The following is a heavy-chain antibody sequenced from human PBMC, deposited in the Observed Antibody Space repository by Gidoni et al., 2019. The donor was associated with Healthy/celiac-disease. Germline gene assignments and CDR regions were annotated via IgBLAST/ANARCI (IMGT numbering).Heavy chain of an antibody. CDR1: GGSISSSSYY. CDR2: ISYSGST. V-gene: IGHV4-39*07. J-gene: IGHJ5*02. CDR3: ARDHPEMATILGWFDP. Sequence: QLQLQESGPGLVKPSETLSLTCTVSGGSISSSSYYWGWIRQPPGKGLEWIGSISYSGSTYYNPSLKSRVTISVDTSKNQFSLKLSSVTAADTAVYYCARDHPEMATILGWFDPWGQGTLVTVSS. D-gene: IGHD5-12*01.